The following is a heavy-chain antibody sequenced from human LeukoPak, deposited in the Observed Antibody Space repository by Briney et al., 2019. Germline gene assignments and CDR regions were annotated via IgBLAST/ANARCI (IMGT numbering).Heavy chain of an antibody. CDR3: TRGGSVPATRAFDY. CDR1: GFTVSSDY. J-gene: IGHJ4*02. D-gene: IGHD6-19*01. Sequence: GGSVRPSCSASGFTVSSDYMSWVRQAPGKGLAWLSVIYSGGTTYYADSEKGRLTISRDNSKNTVYLQMNSLRVEDTAVYYCTRGGSVPATRAFDYWGQGTLALVSS. CDR2: IYSGGTT. V-gene: IGHV3-66*01.